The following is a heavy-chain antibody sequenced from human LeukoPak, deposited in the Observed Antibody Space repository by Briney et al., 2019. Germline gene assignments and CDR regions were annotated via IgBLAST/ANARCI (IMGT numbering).Heavy chain of an antibody. V-gene: IGHV1-69*05. J-gene: IGHJ6*03. Sequence: SVKVSCKASGGTFSSYAISWVRQAPGQGLEWMGGIIPIFGTANYAQKFQGRVTITTDESTSTAYMELSSLRSEDTAVYYCATTLPRNCSSTSCRSYYYYYYMDVWGKGTTVTVPS. CDR3: ATTLPRNCSSTSCRSYYYYYYMDV. CDR2: IIPIFGTA. D-gene: IGHD2-2*01. CDR1: GGTFSSYA.